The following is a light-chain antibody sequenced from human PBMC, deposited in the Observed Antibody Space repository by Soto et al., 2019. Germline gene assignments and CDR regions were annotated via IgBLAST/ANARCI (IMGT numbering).Light chain of an antibody. Sequence: DIPMTQSPSAMSASVGDRVTITCRASQGITNSLAWFQQKPGKAPKRLIYAASSLQSGVPSRFSGSGSGTEFTLTIRSVQPEDFATYYCLQHRSYPWTFGQGTKVDIK. CDR3: LQHRSYPWT. CDR1: QGITNS. CDR2: AAS. V-gene: IGKV1-17*03. J-gene: IGKJ1*01.